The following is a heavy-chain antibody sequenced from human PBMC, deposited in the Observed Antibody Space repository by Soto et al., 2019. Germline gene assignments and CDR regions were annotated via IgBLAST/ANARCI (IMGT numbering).Heavy chain of an antibody. CDR3: ARDSQGVLPQYYGMDV. D-gene: IGHD2-15*01. J-gene: IGHJ6*02. CDR1: GGSISSGGYY. Sequence: LSLTCTVSGGSISSGGYYWSWIRQHPGKGLEWIGYIYYSGSTYYNPSLKSRVTISVDTSKNQFSLKLSSVTAADTAVYYCARDSQGVLPQYYGMDVWGQGTTVTVSS. V-gene: IGHV4-31*03. CDR2: IYYSGST.